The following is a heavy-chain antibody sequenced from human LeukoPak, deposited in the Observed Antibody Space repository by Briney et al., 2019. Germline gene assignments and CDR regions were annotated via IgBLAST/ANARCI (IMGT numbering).Heavy chain of an antibody. V-gene: IGHV4-4*07. J-gene: IGHJ4*02. CDR3: ARGGSLDTAEGPPVFDY. Sequence: SETLSLTCTVSGGSISSYYWSWLRQPAGKGLEWIGRIYTSGITNYNPSLKSRVTMSVDTSKNRFSLNLSSVTAADTAVYYCARGGSLDTAEGPPVFDYWGQGTLVTVSS. D-gene: IGHD5-18*01. CDR2: IYTSGIT. CDR1: GGSISSYY.